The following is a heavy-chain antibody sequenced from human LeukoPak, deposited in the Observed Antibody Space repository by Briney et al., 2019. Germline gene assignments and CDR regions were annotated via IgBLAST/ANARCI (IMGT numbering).Heavy chain of an antibody. CDR1: GFTFSAYD. CDR3: ARRAAGGTYFDY. D-gene: IGHD6-13*01. V-gene: IGHV3-13*04. J-gene: IGHJ4*02. CDR2: IGPPGDT. Sequence: GGALRLSCAASGFTFSAYDMHWVRQTTGKGVEWGSGIGPPGDTFYPGSVKGRFTISREHAKNFLYLQMSSLRAGDTAVYYCARRAAGGTYFDYWGQGTLVTVSS.